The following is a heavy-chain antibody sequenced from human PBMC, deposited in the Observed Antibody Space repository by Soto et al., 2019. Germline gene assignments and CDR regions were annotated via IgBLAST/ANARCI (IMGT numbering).Heavy chain of an antibody. CDR3: TRDVGSSGSSRWFDT. Sequence: GGSLRLSCVASGFTLSNYCIHCVRQAPGKGLEWIALIWYEGTTKYSTDSMKGRFSISRDQSKSTLYLQVNSLRAEDTATYYCTRDVGSSGSSRWFDTWGQGTLVPVSS. V-gene: IGHV3-33*01. J-gene: IGHJ5*02. CDR1: GFTLSNYC. D-gene: IGHD3-10*01. CDR2: IWYEGTTK.